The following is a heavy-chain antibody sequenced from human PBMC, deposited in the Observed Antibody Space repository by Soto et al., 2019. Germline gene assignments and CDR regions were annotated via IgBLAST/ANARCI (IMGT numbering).Heavy chain of an antibody. V-gene: IGHV3-21*01. CDR1: GFTFSTYS. J-gene: IGHJ6*02. D-gene: IGHD3-22*01. Sequence: GGSLRHSCAASGFTFSTYSMNWVRQAPGKGLGWVSSIRDSSSYIYYADSVKGRFTISRDNAKNSLYLQMNSLRAEDTAVYYCARYDSSGYYWPYYYYGMDVWGQGTTVTVS. CDR2: IRDSSSYI. CDR3: ARYDSSGYYWPYYYYGMDV.